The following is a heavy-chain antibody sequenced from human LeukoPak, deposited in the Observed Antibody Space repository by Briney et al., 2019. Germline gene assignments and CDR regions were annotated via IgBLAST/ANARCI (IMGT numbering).Heavy chain of an antibody. J-gene: IGHJ3*02. V-gene: IGHV4-39*07. CDR2: GDYSGGT. CDR1: GDSFSSVTDY. CDR3: ASASHPAMAAGGTRPAHDAFDI. Sequence: SETLSLTCTVSGDSFSSVTDYWAWIRQPPGKGLEWIASGDYSGGTYYNPSLESRVAISADRSKNHFSLKLSSVTAADTALYYCASASHPAMAAGGTRPAHDAFDIWGQGTMVTVSS. D-gene: IGHD6-13*01.